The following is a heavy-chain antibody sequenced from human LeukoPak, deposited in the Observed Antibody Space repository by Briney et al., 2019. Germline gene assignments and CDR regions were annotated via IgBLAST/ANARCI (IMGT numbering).Heavy chain of an antibody. Sequence: GASVKVSCKASGYTFTSYYMHWVRQAHGQGLEWMGIINPSGGSTSYAQKFQGRVTMTRDTSTSTVYMELSSLRSEDTAVYYCARASFTSNIVGATKAGFDYWGQGTLVTVSS. D-gene: IGHD1-26*01. J-gene: IGHJ4*02. CDR1: GYTFTSYY. V-gene: IGHV1-46*01. CDR2: INPSGGST. CDR3: ARASFTSNIVGATKAGFDY.